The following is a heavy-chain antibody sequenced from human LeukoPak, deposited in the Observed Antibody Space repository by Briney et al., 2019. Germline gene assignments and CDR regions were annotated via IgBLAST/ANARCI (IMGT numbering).Heavy chain of an antibody. CDR2: IYTSGTT. V-gene: IGHV4-4*07. Sequence: SETLSLTCTISGGSISSYYWSWIRQPAGKGLEWIGRIYTSGTTNYNPSLKSRVTMSVDTSKNQFSLKMRSVTAADTAVYYCARANYDGSDYWGQGTLVTVSS. CDR3: ARANYDGSDY. CDR1: GGSISSYY. D-gene: IGHD3-22*01. J-gene: IGHJ4*02.